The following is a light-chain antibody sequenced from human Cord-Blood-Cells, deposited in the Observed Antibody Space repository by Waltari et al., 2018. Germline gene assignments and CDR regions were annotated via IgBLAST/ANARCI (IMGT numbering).Light chain of an antibody. V-gene: IGLV2-23*03. Sequence: QSALTQPASVSGSPGQSITISCTGTSSDVGSYNLVSWYQQHPGKAPKLIIDEGSKRPSGVSNRFSGYKSGNRASVTISGLQAEDEADYYCCSYAGSSTFDVVFGGGTKLTVL. CDR2: EGS. J-gene: IGLJ2*01. CDR1: SSDVGSYNL. CDR3: CSYAGSSTFDVV.